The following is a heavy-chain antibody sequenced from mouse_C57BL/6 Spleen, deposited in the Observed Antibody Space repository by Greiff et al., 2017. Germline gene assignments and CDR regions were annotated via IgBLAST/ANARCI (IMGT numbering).Heavy chain of an antibody. CDR1: GYTFTSYW. V-gene: IGHV1-55*01. J-gene: IGHJ2*01. CDR3: ARTELGLYFDY. Sequence: VQLQQSGAELVKPGASVKMSCQASGYTFTSYWITWVKPRPGQGLAWIGDIYPGSGSTNYNEKFKSKATLTVDTSSSTAYMQLSSLTSEDAAVYYGARTELGLYFDYWGQGTTLTVSS. D-gene: IGHD4-1*01. CDR2: IYPGSGST.